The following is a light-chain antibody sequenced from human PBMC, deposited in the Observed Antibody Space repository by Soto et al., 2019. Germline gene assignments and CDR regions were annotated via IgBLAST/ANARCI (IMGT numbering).Light chain of an antibody. J-gene: IGKJ1*01. Sequence: DIQMTQSPSSLSASVGDRVTITCRASQSISSYLNWYQQKPGKAPKFLIYAVSSLESGVPSRFSGSGSGTEFTLTISSLQPDDFATYYCQQYNSYSTFGQGTKVAIK. CDR2: AVS. CDR1: QSISSY. CDR3: QQYNSYST. V-gene: IGKV1-5*01.